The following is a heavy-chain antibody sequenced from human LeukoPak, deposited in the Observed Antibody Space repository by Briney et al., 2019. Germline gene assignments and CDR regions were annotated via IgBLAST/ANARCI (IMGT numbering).Heavy chain of an antibody. CDR2: ISSSGSTI. Sequence: PGGSLRLSCAASGFTFSSYEMNWVRQAPGKGLEWVSYISSSGSTIYYADSVKGRFTISRDNAKNSLYLQMNSLRAEDTAVYYCARGPAPYCSSTSCYWDYWGQGTLVTVSS. J-gene: IGHJ4*02. V-gene: IGHV3-48*03. CDR1: GFTFSSYE. CDR3: ARGPAPYCSSTSCYWDY. D-gene: IGHD2-2*01.